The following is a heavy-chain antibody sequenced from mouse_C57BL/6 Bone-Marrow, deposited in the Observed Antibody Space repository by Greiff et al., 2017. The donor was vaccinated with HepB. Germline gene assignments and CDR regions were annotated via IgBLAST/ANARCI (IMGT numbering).Heavy chain of an antibody. J-gene: IGHJ3*01. V-gene: IGHV5-4*01. CDR1: GFTFSSYA. D-gene: IGHD2-4*01. Sequence: EVQGVESGGGLVKPGGSLKLSCAASGFTFSSYAMSWVRQTPEKRLEWVATISDGGSYTYYPDNVKGRITISRDNAKNNLYMQMSHLKSEDTAMYYCARGIYYDTGGFAYWGQGTLVTVSA. CDR2: ISDGGSYT. CDR3: ARGIYYDTGGFAY.